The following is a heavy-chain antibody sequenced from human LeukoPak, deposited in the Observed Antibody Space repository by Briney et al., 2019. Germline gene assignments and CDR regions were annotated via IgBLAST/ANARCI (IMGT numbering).Heavy chain of an antibody. CDR1: GFTFSSYA. CDR3: ARGRRAAAVSFDY. CDR2: ISYDGSNK. Sequence: GGSLRLSCAAFGFTFSSYAMHWVRQAPGKGLEWVAVISYDGSNKYYADSVKGRFTISRDNSKNTLYLQMNSLRAEDTAVYYCARGRRAAAVSFDYWGQGTLVTVSS. D-gene: IGHD6-13*01. J-gene: IGHJ4*02. V-gene: IGHV3-30-3*01.